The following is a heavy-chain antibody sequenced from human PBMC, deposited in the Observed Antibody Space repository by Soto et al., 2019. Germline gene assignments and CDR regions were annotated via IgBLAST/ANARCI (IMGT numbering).Heavy chain of an antibody. CDR2: IYWDDDK. V-gene: IGHV2-5*02. CDR1: GFSLSTSGVG. J-gene: IGHJ4*02. Sequence: QITLKESGPTLVKPTQTLTLTCTFSGFSLSTSGVGVGWIRQPPGKALEWLALIYWDDDKRYSPSLKSRLTIPKDTPKNQGVLTKTNPDPVDPAPYYRAHRPTSGIAAAGAYDYLGQGTLVTVSS. D-gene: IGHD6-13*01. CDR3: AHRPTSGIAAAGAYDY.